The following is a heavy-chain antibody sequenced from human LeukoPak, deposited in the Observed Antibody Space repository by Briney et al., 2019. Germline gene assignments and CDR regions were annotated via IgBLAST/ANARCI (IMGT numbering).Heavy chain of an antibody. CDR3: ARDRVQIGTTVTSLDY. CDR1: GYTFTSYG. D-gene: IGHD4-17*01. CDR2: ISAYNGNT. J-gene: IGHJ4*02. Sequence: ASVKVSCKASGYTFTSYGISWVRQAPGQGLEWMGWISAYNGNTNYAQKLQGRVTMTTDTSTSTAYMELRSLRSDDTAVYYCARDRVQIGTTVTSLDYWGQGTLVTVSS. V-gene: IGHV1-18*01.